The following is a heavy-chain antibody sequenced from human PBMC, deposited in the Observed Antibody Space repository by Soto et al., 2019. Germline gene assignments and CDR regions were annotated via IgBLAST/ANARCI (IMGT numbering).Heavy chain of an antibody. CDR1: GFTFSSYW. CDR3: ARARRGWLSKHPAFDY. Sequence: GGSLRLSCAASGFTFSSYWMSWVRQAPGKGLEWVANIKQDGSEKYYVDSVKGRFTISRDNAKNSLYLQMNSLRAEDTAVYYCARARRGWLSKHPAFDYWGQGTLVTVSS. J-gene: IGHJ4*02. D-gene: IGHD3-22*01. V-gene: IGHV3-7*04. CDR2: IKQDGSEK.